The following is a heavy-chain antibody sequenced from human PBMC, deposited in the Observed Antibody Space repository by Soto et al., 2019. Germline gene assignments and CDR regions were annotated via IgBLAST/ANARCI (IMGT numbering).Heavy chain of an antibody. V-gene: IGHV6-1*01. Sequence: PSQTLSLTCAISGDSVSSNSAAWNWIRQSPSRGLEWLGRTYYRSKWYNDYAVSVKSRITINPDTSKNQFSLQLNSVTPEDTAVYNCERASRQSMAARGGGGPNYYYGMDVWGQGTTVTVSS. CDR1: GDSVSSNSAA. CDR2: TYYRSKWYN. J-gene: IGHJ6*02. D-gene: IGHD6-6*01. CDR3: ERASRQSMAARGGGGPNYYYGMDV.